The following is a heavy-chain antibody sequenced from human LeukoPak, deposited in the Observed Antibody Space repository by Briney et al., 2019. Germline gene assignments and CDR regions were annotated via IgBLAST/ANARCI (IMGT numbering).Heavy chain of an antibody. CDR3: ARARRAYGDYALPGY. CDR1: GYTFTSYG. D-gene: IGHD4-17*01. CDR2: ISAYNGNT. Sequence: GASVKVSCKASGYTFTSYGISWVRQAPGQGLEWMGWISAYNGNTNYAEELQGRVTMTTATSTSTAYMELRSLRSDDTAVYYCARARRAYGDYALPGYWGQGTLVTVSS. J-gene: IGHJ4*02. V-gene: IGHV1-18*01.